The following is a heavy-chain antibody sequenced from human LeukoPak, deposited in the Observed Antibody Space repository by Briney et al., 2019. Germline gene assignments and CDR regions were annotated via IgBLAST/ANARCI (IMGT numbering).Heavy chain of an antibody. Sequence: GESLKISCKGSGYSFTSYWIGWVRQMPGKGLEWMGIIYPGDSDTRYSPSFQGQVTISADKSNSTAYLQWSSLKASDTAMYYCARQETYYDILTGYYFDYWGQGTLVTVSS. CDR3: ARQETYYDILTGYYFDY. CDR1: GYSFTSYW. CDR2: IYPGDSDT. J-gene: IGHJ4*02. V-gene: IGHV5-51*01. D-gene: IGHD3-9*01.